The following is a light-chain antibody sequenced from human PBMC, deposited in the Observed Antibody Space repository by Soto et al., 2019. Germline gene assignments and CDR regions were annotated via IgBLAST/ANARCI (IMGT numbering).Light chain of an antibody. CDR1: NIGSKS. V-gene: IGLV3-21*04. J-gene: IGLJ2*01. Sequence: SYELTQPPSVSVAPGKTARITCGGNNIGSKSVHWYQQKPGQAPVLVIYYDSDRPSGIPERLSGSNSGNTDTLTISRVEAGDEADYYCQVWDSSSDRDVVFGGGTKLTVL. CDR2: YDS. CDR3: QVWDSSSDRDVV.